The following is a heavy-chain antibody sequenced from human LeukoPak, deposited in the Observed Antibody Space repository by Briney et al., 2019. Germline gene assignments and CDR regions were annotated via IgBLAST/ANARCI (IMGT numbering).Heavy chain of an antibody. CDR1: GFTFSSYA. Sequence: GGSLRLSCAASGFTFSSYAMSWVREAPARGLEWVSSLRGNGDTFYADSVKGRFTISRDNSKNTLYLQMNSLRPEDTAVYYCAKGVVAATNAAYYGMDVWGQGTTVTVSS. J-gene: IGHJ6*02. V-gene: IGHV3-23*01. D-gene: IGHD2-15*01. CDR3: AKGVVAATNAAYYGMDV. CDR2: LRGNGDT.